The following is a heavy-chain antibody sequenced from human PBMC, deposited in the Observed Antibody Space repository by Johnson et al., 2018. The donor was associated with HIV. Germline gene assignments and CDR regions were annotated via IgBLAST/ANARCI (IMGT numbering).Heavy chain of an antibody. Sequence: VQLVESGGGLVQPGGSLRLSCAASGFTFSSYDMHWVRQATGKGLEWVLAIGTAGDTYYPGSVKGRFTISRENAKNSLYLQMNSLRVEDTAVYYCAKTDPTVTQEPFDIWGQGAMVTVSS. V-gene: IGHV3-13*01. CDR3: AKTDPTVTQEPFDI. CDR2: IGTAGDT. CDR1: GFTFSSYD. D-gene: IGHD4-17*01. J-gene: IGHJ3*02.